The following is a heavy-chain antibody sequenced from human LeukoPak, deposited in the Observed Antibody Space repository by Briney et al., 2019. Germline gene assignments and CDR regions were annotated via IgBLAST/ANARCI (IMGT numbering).Heavy chain of an antibody. CDR1: GGSISSYY. D-gene: IGHD5-18*01. CDR2: IYTSGST. V-gene: IGHV4-4*07. Sequence: PSETLSLTCTVSGGSISSYYWSWLRQPAGKGLEWIGRIYTSGSTNYNPSLKSRVTMSVDTSKNQFSLKLSSVTAADTAVYYCARTLYSYGYGYFDYWGQGTLVTVSS. CDR3: ARTLYSYGYGYFDY. J-gene: IGHJ4*02.